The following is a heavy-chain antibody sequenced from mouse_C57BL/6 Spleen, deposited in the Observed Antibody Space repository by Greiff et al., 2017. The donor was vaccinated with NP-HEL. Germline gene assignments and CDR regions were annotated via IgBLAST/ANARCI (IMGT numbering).Heavy chain of an antibody. CDR3: TKAYDGYLFAY. V-gene: IGHV6-3*01. D-gene: IGHD2-3*01. J-gene: IGHJ3*01. CDR2: IRLKSDNYAT. CDR1: GFTFSNYW. Sequence: EVKLMESGGGLVQPGGSMKLSCVASGFTFSNYWMNWVRQSPEKGLEWVAQIRLKSDNYATHYAESVKGRFTISRDDSKSSVYLQMNNLRAEDTGIYYCTKAYDGYLFAYWGQGTLVTVSA.